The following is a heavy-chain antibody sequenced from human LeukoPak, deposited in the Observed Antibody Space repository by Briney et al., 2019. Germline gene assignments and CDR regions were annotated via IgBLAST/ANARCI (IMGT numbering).Heavy chain of an antibody. CDR2: ISYDGSNK. Sequence: PGGSLRLSCAASGFTFSMHWVRQAPGKGLEWVAVISYDGSNKYYADSVKGRFIISRDNSKNTLYLQMNSLRAEDTAVYYCAKSPTAAAGPTVPAEYFQHWGQGTLVTVSS. CDR3: AKSPTAAAGPTVPAEYFQH. V-gene: IGHV3-30*18. CDR1: GFTFS. D-gene: IGHD6-13*01. J-gene: IGHJ1*01.